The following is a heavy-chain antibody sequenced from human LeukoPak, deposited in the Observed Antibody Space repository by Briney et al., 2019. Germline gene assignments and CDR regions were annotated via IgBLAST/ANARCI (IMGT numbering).Heavy chain of an antibody. Sequence: GGSLRLSCAASGFTFSSYSMNWVRQAPGKGLEGFSYISSSGSTIYYADSVKGRFTISRDNAKNSLYLQMNSLRAEDTAVYYCARAYYGDYYFDYWGQGTLVTVSS. CDR3: ARAYYGDYYFDY. J-gene: IGHJ4*02. CDR2: ISSSGSTI. D-gene: IGHD4-17*01. V-gene: IGHV3-48*04. CDR1: GFTFSSYS.